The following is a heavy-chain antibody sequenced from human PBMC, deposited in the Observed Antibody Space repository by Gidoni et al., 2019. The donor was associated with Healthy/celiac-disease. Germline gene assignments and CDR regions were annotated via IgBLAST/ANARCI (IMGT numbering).Heavy chain of an antibody. CDR1: GFTFSSSA. J-gene: IGHJ6*02. D-gene: IGHD1-26*01. V-gene: IGHV3-23*01. CDR3: AKDWFGVGATRYYYYGMDV. CDR2: ISGSGGST. Sequence: EVQLLESGGGLVQPGGSLRLSCAASGFTFSSSAMSWVRQAPGKGLEWVSAISGSGGSTYYADSVKGRFTISRDNSKNTLYLQMNSLRAEDTAVYYCAKDWFGVGATRYYYYGMDVWGQGTTVTVSS.